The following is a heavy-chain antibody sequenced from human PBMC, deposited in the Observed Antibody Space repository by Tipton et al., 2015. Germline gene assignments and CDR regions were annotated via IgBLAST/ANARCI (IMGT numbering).Heavy chain of an antibody. CDR2: IYESGTT. V-gene: IGHV4-38-2*01. Sequence: TLSLTCAVAGYSISSGFYWGWIRQPPGKDLEWIASIYESGTTYYNPSLKSRVIISVDTAKNQFSLKLSSVTAADTAVYYCARALHYYPSGGYFDYWGQGILVTVSS. J-gene: IGHJ4*02. CDR1: GYSISSGFY. CDR3: ARALHYYPSGGYFDY. D-gene: IGHD3-10*01.